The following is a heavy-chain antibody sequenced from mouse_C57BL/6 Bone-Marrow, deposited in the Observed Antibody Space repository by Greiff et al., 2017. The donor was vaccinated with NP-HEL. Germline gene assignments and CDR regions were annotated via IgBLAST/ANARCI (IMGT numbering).Heavy chain of an antibody. CDR2: IYPGDGDT. V-gene: IGHV1-80*01. J-gene: IGHJ3*01. Sequence: QVQLQQSGAELVKPGASVKISCKASGYAFSSYWMNWVKQRPGKGLEWIGQIYPGDGDTNYNGKFKGKATLTADKSSSTAYMQLSSLTSEDSAVYFCAREDGYYGAWFAYWGQGTLVTVSA. CDR3: AREDGYYGAWFAY. D-gene: IGHD2-3*01. CDR1: GYAFSSYW.